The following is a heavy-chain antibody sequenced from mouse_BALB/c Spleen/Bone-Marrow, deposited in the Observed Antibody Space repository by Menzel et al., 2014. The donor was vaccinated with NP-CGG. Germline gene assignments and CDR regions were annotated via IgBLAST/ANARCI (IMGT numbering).Heavy chain of an antibody. D-gene: IGHD4-1*01. CDR1: GFTFRSFG. CDR3: ARGGNWDDFDY. V-gene: IGHV5-17*02. Sequence: EVNVVESGGGLVQPGGSRKLSCAASGFTFRSFGMHWVRQAPEKGLEWVAYISSGSSTIFYADTVKGRFTISRDNPKNTLFLQMTSLRSEDTAMYYCARGGNWDDFDYWGQGTTLTVSS. CDR2: ISSGSSTI. J-gene: IGHJ2*01.